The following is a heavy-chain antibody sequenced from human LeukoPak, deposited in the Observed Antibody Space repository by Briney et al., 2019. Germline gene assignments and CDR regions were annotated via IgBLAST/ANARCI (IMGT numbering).Heavy chain of an antibody. Sequence: GGSLRLSCAASGFTFSSYAMSWVRQAPGKGLEWVSAISGSGGSTYYADSVKGRFTISRDNSKNTLYLQMNSLRAEDTAVYYCARGSIFGYPLFRAFDIWGQGTMVTVSS. J-gene: IGHJ3*02. D-gene: IGHD3-3*01. CDR1: GFTFSSYA. CDR2: ISGSGGST. CDR3: ARGSIFGYPLFRAFDI. V-gene: IGHV3-23*01.